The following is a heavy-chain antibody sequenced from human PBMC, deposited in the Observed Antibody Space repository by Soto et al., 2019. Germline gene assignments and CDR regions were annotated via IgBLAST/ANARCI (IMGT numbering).Heavy chain of an antibody. Sequence: QVQLVESGGGVVQPGRSLRLSCAASGFTFSSYGMHWVRQAPGKGLEWGAVISYDGSNKYYADSVKGRFTISRDNSKHTLYLQMNSLRAEDTAVYYCAKDLGGGRSYYYYGMDVWGQGTTVTVSS. CDR1: GFTFSSYG. CDR3: AKDLGGGRSYYYYGMDV. J-gene: IGHJ6*02. CDR2: ISYDGSNK. V-gene: IGHV3-30*18. D-gene: IGHD2-15*01.